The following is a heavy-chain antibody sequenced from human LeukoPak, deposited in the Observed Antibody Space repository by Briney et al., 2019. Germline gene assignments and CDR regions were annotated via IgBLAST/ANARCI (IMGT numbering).Heavy chain of an antibody. CDR1: GGSISSYY. Sequence: PSETLSLTCTVSGGSISSYYWSWIRQPPGKGLEWIGYIYYSGSTNYNPSLKSRVTISVDTSKNQFSLKLSSVTAADTAVYYCARVTYYYDSSGYYSVYFDYWGQGTLVTVSS. CDR3: ARVTYYYDSSGYYSVYFDY. J-gene: IGHJ4*02. CDR2: IYYSGST. V-gene: IGHV4-59*01. D-gene: IGHD3-22*01.